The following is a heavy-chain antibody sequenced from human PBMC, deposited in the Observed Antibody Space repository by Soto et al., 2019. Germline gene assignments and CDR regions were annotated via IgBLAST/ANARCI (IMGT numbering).Heavy chain of an antibody. V-gene: IGHV1-69*01. J-gene: IGHJ6*02. CDR2: IIPIFGTA. D-gene: IGHD2-2*01. CDR3: ARTQVVVPAAARYYYYYGMDV. Sequence: QVQLVQSGAEVKKPGSSVKVSCKASGGTFSSYAISWVRQAPGQGLEWMGGIIPIFGTANYAQKFQGRVTITADESTSTAYMELSSLRSDDTAVYYCARTQVVVPAAARYYYYYGMDVWGQGTTVTVSS. CDR1: GGTFSSYA.